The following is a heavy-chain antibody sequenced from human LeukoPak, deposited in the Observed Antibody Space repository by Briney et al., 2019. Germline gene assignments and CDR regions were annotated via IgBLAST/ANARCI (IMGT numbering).Heavy chain of an antibody. CDR3: VAGIGNY. Sequence: PGGSLRLSCVASEFNFFSYGMQWVRQAPGKGLVWVSRINSDGRIITYADYVQGRFIISRDNAKNTVYLQMNSMRAEGTAVYFCVAGIGNYWGQGTLVTVSS. D-gene: IGHD6-13*01. CDR1: EFNFFSYG. V-gene: IGHV3-74*03. CDR2: INSDGRII. J-gene: IGHJ4*02.